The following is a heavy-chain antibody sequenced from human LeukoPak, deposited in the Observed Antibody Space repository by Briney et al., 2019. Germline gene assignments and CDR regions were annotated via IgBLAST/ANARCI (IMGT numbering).Heavy chain of an antibody. V-gene: IGHV4-38-2*01. CDR1: GHSISSGYY. CDR3: ATSYFDY. J-gene: IGHJ4*02. Sequence: SETLSLTCAVSGHSISSGYYWCWIRQPPGKGLEWIGSIYHSGSTHYNPSLNRRVTIYVEPSKDPFSLQLSSVTAADTAVYSCATSYFDYWGQGTLVTVSS. CDR2: IYHSGST.